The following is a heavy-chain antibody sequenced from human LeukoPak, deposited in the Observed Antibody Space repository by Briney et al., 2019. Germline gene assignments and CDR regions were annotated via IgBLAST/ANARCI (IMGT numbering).Heavy chain of an antibody. Sequence: GGSLRLSCAASGFTFSNYEMNWVRQAQGKGLEWVAVIWSDGINKDYVDSVKGRFTISRDNSKNTLYLQMNSLRAEDTAVYYCARDSSSWTPAYWGQGTLVTVSS. V-gene: IGHV3-33*08. CDR3: ARDSSSWTPAY. CDR2: IWSDGINK. CDR1: GFTFSNYE. J-gene: IGHJ4*02. D-gene: IGHD6-13*01.